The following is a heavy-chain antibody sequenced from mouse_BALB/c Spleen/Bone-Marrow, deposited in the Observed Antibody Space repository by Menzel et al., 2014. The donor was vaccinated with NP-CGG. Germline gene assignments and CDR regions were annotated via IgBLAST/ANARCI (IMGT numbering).Heavy chain of an antibody. Sequence: QVQLQQSGAELVKPGASVKLSCKTSGYTFTNYYIYWVKQRPGQGLEWIGEINPSNGGSNFNEKLKSKATLTVDKSSSTAYMQLSSLASEESAVYCCTRSVYYENQAWFSYWGQGTLVPGSA. D-gene: IGHD2-4*01. CDR3: TRSVYYENQAWFSY. CDR2: INPSNGGS. J-gene: IGHJ3*01. V-gene: IGHV1-53*01. CDR1: GYTFTNYY.